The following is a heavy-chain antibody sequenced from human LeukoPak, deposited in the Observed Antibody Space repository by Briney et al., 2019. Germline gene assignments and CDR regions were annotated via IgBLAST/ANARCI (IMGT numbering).Heavy chain of an antibody. CDR2: ISAYNGNT. V-gene: IGHV1-18*01. D-gene: IGHD3-9*01. CDR1: GYTFTSYG. J-gene: IGHJ5*02. CDR3: ARDPMTYYDILTGSDNWFDP. Sequence: ASVKVSCKASGYTFTSYGISWVRQAPGQGLEWMGWISAYNGNTNYAQKLRGRVTMTTDTSTSTAYMELRSLRSDDTAVYYCARDPMTYYDILTGSDNWFDPWGQGTLVTVSS.